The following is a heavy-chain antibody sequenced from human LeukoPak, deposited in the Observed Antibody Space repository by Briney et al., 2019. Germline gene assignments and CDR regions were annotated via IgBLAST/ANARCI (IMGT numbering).Heavy chain of an antibody. D-gene: IGHD6-19*01. V-gene: IGHV3-7*04. CDR1: GFTFSTYW. Sequence: PGGSLRLSCAASGFTFSTYWMSWVRQAPGKGLEWVANIKQDGSEKYYVDSVKGRFTISRDNAKNSLYLQMNSLRAEDTAVYYCARVYSSGWLISDNWFDPWGQGTLVTVSS. CDR2: IKQDGSEK. J-gene: IGHJ5*02. CDR3: ARVYSSGWLISDNWFDP.